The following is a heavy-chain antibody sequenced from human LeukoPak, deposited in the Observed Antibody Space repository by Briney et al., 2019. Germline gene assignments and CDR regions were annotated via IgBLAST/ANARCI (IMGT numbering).Heavy chain of an antibody. CDR2: IIPIFGTA. V-gene: IGHV1-69*05. D-gene: IGHD2-2*01. J-gene: IGHJ5*02. Sequence: SVKVSCKASGGTFSSYAISWVRQAPGQGLEWMGGIIPIFGTANYAQKFQGRVTITTDESTSTAYMELSSLRSEDTAVYYCARGPPPLYCSSTSCYLSFSWFDPWGQGTLVTVSS. CDR1: GGTFSSYA. CDR3: ARGPPPLYCSSTSCYLSFSWFDP.